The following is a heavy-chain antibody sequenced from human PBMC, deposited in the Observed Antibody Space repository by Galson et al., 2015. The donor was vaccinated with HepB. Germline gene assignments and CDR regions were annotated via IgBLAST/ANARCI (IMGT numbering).Heavy chain of an antibody. D-gene: IGHD1-26*01. CDR1: GYTFTSYA. J-gene: IGHJ2*01. CDR3: ARRDKHSGSYRVYWYFEL. Sequence: SVKVSCKASGYTFTSYAMNWVRQAPGQGLEWMGWINTNTGNPTYAQGFTGRFVFSLDTSVSTAYLQISSLKAEDTAVYYCARRDKHSGSYRVYWYFELWGRGTLVTVSS. CDR2: INTNTGNP. V-gene: IGHV7-4-1*02.